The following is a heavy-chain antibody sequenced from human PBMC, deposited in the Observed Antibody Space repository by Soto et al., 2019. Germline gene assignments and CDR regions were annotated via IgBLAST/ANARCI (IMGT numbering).Heavy chain of an antibody. Sequence: PSETRSLTCAVSGGSISSGGSSWSWIRQPPGKGLEWIGYIYHSGSTYYNPSLKSRVTISVDTSKNQFSLKLSSVTAADTAVYYCARHAVHSSGCTGYWGQGTLVSVSS. V-gene: IGHV4-30-2*01. CDR2: IYHSGST. D-gene: IGHD6-19*01. CDR3: ARHAVHSSGCTGY. J-gene: IGHJ4*02. CDR1: GGSISSGGSS.